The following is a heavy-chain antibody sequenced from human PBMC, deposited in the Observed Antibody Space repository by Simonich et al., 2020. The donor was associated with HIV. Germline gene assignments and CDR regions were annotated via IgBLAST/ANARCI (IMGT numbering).Heavy chain of an antibody. CDR2: TIPSFGKA. J-gene: IGHJ4*02. V-gene: IGHV1-69*13. CDR3: ARKGGGRGVYYFDY. D-gene: IGHD3-10*01. Sequence: QVQLVQSGAEVKKPGSSVKVSCKASGGTFSSFAISWVRQAPGLGLEWVGGTIPSFGKANYAQRFQGRVTITADESTSTAYMELSSLRSEDTGIYYCARKGGGRGVYYFDYWGQGTLVTVSS. CDR1: GGTFSSFA.